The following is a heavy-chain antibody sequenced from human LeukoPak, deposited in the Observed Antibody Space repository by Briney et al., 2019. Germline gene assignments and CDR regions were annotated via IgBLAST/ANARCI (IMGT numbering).Heavy chain of an antibody. J-gene: IGHJ4*02. D-gene: IGHD3-22*01. CDR3: AREREPYYYDSSDFDY. CDR2: ISAYNGNT. Sequence: GASVKVSCKASGYTFTSYGISWVRQAPGQGLEWMGWISAYNGNTNYAQKFQGRVTITADESTSTAYMELSSLRSEDTAVYYCAREREPYYYDSSDFDYWGQGTLVTVSS. V-gene: IGHV1-18*01. CDR1: GYTFTSYG.